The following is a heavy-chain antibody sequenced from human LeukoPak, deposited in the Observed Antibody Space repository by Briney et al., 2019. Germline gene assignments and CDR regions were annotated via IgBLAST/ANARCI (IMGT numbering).Heavy chain of an antibody. Sequence: LSETLSLTCAVYGASFSGYYWSWIRQPPGKGLEWIGEINHSGSTNYNPSLKSRVTISVDTSKNQFSLKLSSVTAADTAVYYCARVYCSSTSCPYYFDYWGQGTLVTVSS. J-gene: IGHJ4*02. V-gene: IGHV4-34*01. CDR3: ARVYCSSTSCPYYFDY. CDR1: GASFSGYY. CDR2: INHSGST. D-gene: IGHD2-2*01.